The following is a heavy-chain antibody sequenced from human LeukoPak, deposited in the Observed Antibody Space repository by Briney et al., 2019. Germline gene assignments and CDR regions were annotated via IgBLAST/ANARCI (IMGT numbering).Heavy chain of an antibody. CDR3: NTAYYSDFWSGYYNWFAP. CDR1: GFSFSKTW. CDR2: IQSNPDGGTT. J-gene: IGHJ5*02. V-gene: IGHV3-15*01. Sequence: SGGSLRLSCTASGFSFSKTWMNWVRQAPGKGLEWVGRIQSNPDGGTTDYAAPVEGRFTISRDDSKNAVYLQMNSLKTEDTAAYYCNTAYYSDFWSGYYNWFAPWGQGTLVTVSS. D-gene: IGHD3-3*01.